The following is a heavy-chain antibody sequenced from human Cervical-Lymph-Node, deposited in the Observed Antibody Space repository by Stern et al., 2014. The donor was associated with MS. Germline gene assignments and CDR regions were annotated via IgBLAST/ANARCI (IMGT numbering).Heavy chain of an antibody. J-gene: IGHJ3*02. D-gene: IGHD3-16*01. V-gene: IGHV1-46*01. CDR3: ARDQPTLGGPFDI. CDR2: INPSSGST. CDR1: GDTFSSNY. Sequence: QVQLGQSGAEVKKPGASVKVSCKASGDTFSSNYMHWVRQAPGQGLEWMGIINPSSGSTTYAQKFQGRVTMTRDTSTSTVYMALSSLRSEDTAVYYCARDQPTLGGPFDIWGQGTMVTVSS.